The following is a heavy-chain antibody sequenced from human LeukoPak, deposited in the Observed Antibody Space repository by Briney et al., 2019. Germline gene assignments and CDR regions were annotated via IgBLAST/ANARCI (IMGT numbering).Heavy chain of an antibody. CDR3: ARESGSYHFDY. CDR1: GFTFSSYA. D-gene: IGHD1-26*01. V-gene: IGHV3-64*01. CDR2: ISSNGGST. J-gene: IGHJ4*02. Sequence: PGGSLRLSCAASGFTFSSYAMHWVRQAPGKGLEYVSAISSNGGSTYYANSVKGRFTISRDNSKNTLYLQMGSLRAEDMAVYYCARESGSYHFDYWGQGTLVTVSS.